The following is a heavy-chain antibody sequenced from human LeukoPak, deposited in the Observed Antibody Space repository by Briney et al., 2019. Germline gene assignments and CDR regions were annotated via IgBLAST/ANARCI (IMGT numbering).Heavy chain of an antibody. V-gene: IGHV3-23*01. CDR2: ISGSGGST. CDR1: GFTFSSYA. Sequence: PGGSLRLSCAASGFTFSSYAMSWVRQAPGKGLEWVSAISGSGGSTYYADSVKGRFTISRDNSKNTLYLQMNSLRAEDTAVYYCAKDPYYYDSRGYSADYWGQGTLVTVSS. J-gene: IGHJ4*02. D-gene: IGHD3-22*01. CDR3: AKDPYYYDSRGYSADY.